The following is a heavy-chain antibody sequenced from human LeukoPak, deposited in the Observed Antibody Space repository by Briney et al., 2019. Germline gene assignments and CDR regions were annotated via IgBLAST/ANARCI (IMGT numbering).Heavy chain of an antibody. V-gene: IGHV3-7*01. J-gene: IGHJ4*02. CDR1: GFTFPSYW. D-gene: IGHD4-17*01. CDR3: ARGPPSGYGTTWIDY. CDR2: IKSGGSDK. Sequence: GGSLRLSCAASGFTFPSYWMGCVRQAPGKGLEWVASIKSGGSDKYYVDSVKGRFTISRDDAKNSLYLEVNNLRAEDTAVYYCARGPPSGYGTTWIDYWGQGTLVTVSS.